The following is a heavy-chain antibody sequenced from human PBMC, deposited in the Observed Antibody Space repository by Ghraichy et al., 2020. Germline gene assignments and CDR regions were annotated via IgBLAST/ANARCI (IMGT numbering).Heavy chain of an antibody. CDR3: AIRRNDYGDYCFDP. D-gene: IGHD4-17*01. J-gene: IGHJ5*02. Sequence: ASVKVSCKDSGHTFSTYGISWVRQAPGQGLEGMGWIGAYNRNTNYAQKFQGRVTMTTDTSTSTAYMELSSLRSDDTAVYYCAIRRNDYGDYCFDPWGQGTLVTVSS. CDR2: IGAYNRNT. CDR1: GHTFSTYG. V-gene: IGHV1-18*01.